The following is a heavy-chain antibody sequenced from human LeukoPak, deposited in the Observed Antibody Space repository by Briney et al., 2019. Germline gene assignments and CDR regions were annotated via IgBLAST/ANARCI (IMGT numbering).Heavy chain of an antibody. CDR1: GGSISSYY. CDR2: IYYSGST. D-gene: IGHD2-2*02. V-gene: IGHV4-59*01. J-gene: IGHJ6*03. Sequence: PSETLSLTCTVSGGSISSYYWSWIRQPPGKGLEWIGYIYYSGSTNYHPSLKSRAPISVDTSTNQFSLKLSSVTAADTAVYYCARATYRTYYYMDVWGKGTTVTVSS. CDR3: ARATYRTYYYMDV.